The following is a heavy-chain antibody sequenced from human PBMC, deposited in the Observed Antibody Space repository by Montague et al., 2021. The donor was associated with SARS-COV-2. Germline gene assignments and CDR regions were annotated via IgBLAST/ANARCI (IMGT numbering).Heavy chain of an antibody. CDR2: IYYSGST. CDR1: GGSISNYY. J-gene: IGHJ6*02. CDR3: ASGGGYYNYGLDV. D-gene: IGHD3-22*01. V-gene: IGHV4-59*01. Sequence: SETLSLTCTVSGGSISNYYWSWIRQPPGRGLEWIGYIYYSGSTDYSPSLKSRVTISLDTSKDQFSLKVTSVTAADTAVYYCASGGGYYNYGLDVWGPGTTVTASS.